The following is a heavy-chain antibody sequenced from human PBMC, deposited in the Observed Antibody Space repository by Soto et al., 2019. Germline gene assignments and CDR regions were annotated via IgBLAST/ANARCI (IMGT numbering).Heavy chain of an antibody. CDR1: GFTFSSYA. V-gene: IGHV3-23*01. Sequence: PGGSLRLACAASGFTFSSYAMSWVRQAPGKGLEWVSAISGSGGNTYYADSVKGRFTISRDNSKNTLYLQMNSLRAEDTAVYYSAKGLTGAPYYGMDVWGQGTTVTVSS. J-gene: IGHJ6*02. CDR2: ISGSGGNT. D-gene: IGHD7-27*01. CDR3: AKGLTGAPYYGMDV.